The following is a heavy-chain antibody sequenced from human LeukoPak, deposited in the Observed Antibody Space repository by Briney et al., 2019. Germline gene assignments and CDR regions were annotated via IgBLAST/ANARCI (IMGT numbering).Heavy chain of an antibody. Sequence: SETLSLTCAVYGGSFSGYYWSWIRQPPGKGLEWIGEINHSGSTNYNPSLKSRVTISVDTSKNQFSLKLSSVTAADTAVYYCARGFGEMATTRKDFYYFDYWGQGTLVTVSS. V-gene: IGHV4-34*01. CDR1: GGSFSGYY. CDR2: INHSGST. D-gene: IGHD3-10*01. CDR3: ARGFGEMATTRKDFYYFDY. J-gene: IGHJ4*02.